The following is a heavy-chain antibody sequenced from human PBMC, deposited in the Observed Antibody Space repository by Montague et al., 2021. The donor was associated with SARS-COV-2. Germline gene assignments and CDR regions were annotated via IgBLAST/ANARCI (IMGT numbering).Heavy chain of an antibody. CDR1: NGSINSYY. V-gene: IGHV4-59*01. Sequence: SETLSLTCTVSNGSINSYYRSWVRQPPGKRLEWIGYIYYRGSTNYNPSLESRVSMSIDTSKNQFSLKLRSVTAADTAVYFCAREGLHNWLDPWGQGTLVIVSS. CDR2: IYYRGST. J-gene: IGHJ5*02. CDR3: AREGLHNWLDP.